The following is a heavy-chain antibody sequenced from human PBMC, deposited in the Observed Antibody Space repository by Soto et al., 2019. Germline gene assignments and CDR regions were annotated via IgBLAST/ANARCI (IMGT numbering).Heavy chain of an antibody. Sequence: DVQLLESGGGLVQPGGSLRLACAASGFTFGNYAINWVRLAPGKGLVWVSGISGGGGSTYYADSVKGRFTIFRDTSKNTVFLQMNRLRADDTAVYYCAKGFIVVVTVLRPDDAFDVWGQGKMVTVSS. CDR2: ISGGGGST. J-gene: IGHJ3*01. CDR1: GFTFGNYA. D-gene: IGHD2-21*02. V-gene: IGHV3-23*01. CDR3: AKGFIVVVTVLRPDDAFDV.